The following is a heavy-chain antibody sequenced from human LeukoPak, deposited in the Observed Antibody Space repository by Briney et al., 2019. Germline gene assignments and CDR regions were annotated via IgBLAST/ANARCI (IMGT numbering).Heavy chain of an antibody. Sequence: ASVKVSCKASGYTFTSYGISWVRQAPGQGLEWMGWISAYNGNTNYAQKLQGRVTMTTDTSTSTAYMELRSLRSDDTAVYYCARDRGDWIQVSSYGMDVWGQGATVTVSS. V-gene: IGHV1-18*01. J-gene: IGHJ6*02. D-gene: IGHD5-18*01. CDR3: ARDRGDWIQVSSYGMDV. CDR1: GYTFTSYG. CDR2: ISAYNGNT.